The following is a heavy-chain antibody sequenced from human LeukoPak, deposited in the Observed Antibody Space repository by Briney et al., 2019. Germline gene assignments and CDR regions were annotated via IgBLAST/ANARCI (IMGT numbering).Heavy chain of an antibody. CDR2: INHSGST. V-gene: IGHV4-34*01. Sequence: SETLSLTCAVYGGSFSGYYWSWIRQPPGKGLEWIGEINHSGSTNYNPSPKSRVTTSVDTSKNQFSLKLSSVTAADTAVCYCARETESTGSNWSDPWSQGTLVTVSS. CDR1: GGSFSGYY. D-gene: IGHD4-11*01. J-gene: IGHJ5*02. CDR3: ARETESTGSNWSDP.